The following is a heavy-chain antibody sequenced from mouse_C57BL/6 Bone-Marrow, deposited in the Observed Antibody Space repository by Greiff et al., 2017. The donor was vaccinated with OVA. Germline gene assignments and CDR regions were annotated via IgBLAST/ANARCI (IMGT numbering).Heavy chain of an antibody. J-gene: IGHJ3*01. CDR3: ARKGNYYGSSSFAD. D-gene: IGHD1-1*01. V-gene: IGHV1-82*01. CDR2: LYPGDGDT. Sequence: VQLQQSGPELVKPGASGKISGKAEGEAGRSSGMNWVKQRPGKGLEWIGRLYPGDGDTNYNGKFKGKSTLTADKSSSTAYMQLSSLTSEDSAVYFCARKGNYYGSSSFADWGQGTLVTVSA. CDR1: GEAGRSSG.